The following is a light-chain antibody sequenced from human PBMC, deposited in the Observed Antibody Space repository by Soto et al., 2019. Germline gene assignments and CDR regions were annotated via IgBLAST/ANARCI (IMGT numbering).Light chain of an antibody. CDR1: SSNIGSNY. V-gene: IGLV1-47*01. Sequence: QSVLTQPPSASGTPGQRVTISCSGSSSNIGSNYVYWYQQLPGTAPQLLIYRNNQRPSGVPDRFSGSKSGTSASLAISGLRSEDEGDYYCAAWDDSLSVLFGGGTKLTVL. CDR2: RNN. J-gene: IGLJ3*02. CDR3: AAWDDSLSVL.